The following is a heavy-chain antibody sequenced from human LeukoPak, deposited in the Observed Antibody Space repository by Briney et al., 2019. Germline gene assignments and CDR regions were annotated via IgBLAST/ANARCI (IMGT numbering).Heavy chain of an antibody. D-gene: IGHD4-17*01. CDR2: IYTSGST. Sequence: PSETLSLTCTVSGGSISSYYWSWIRQPAGKGLEWTGRIYTSGSTNYNPSLKSRVTMSVDTSKNQFSLKLSSVTAADTAVYYCARDPDYGDYGGAYFDYWGQGTLVTVSS. V-gene: IGHV4-4*07. CDR1: GGSISSYY. J-gene: IGHJ4*02. CDR3: ARDPDYGDYGGAYFDY.